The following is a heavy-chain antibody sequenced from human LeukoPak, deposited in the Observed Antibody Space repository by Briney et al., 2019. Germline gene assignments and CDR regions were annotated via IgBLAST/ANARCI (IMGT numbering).Heavy chain of an antibody. J-gene: IGHJ4*02. D-gene: IGHD3-3*01. V-gene: IGHV3-30*03. Sequence: GALRLSCAASGFTFRSYGMHWVRQAPGKGLEWVAVISYDGSNKYYADSVKGRFTISRDNSKNTLYLQMNSLRAEDTAVYYCARVNGDYDFWSGYYSMIDYWGQGTLVTVSS. CDR3: ARVNGDYDFWSGYYSMIDY. CDR2: ISYDGSNK. CDR1: GFTFRSYG.